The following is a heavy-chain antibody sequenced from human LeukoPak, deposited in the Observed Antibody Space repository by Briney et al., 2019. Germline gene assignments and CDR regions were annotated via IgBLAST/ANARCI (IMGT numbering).Heavy chain of an antibody. V-gene: IGHV3-7*04. CDR2: INQVGSEK. Sequence: PGGSLRLSCAASGFTISFYWMGWVRQAPGKGLEWVANINQVGSEKNYVDSVKGRFTISRDNAKNSLYLQMNSLRAEDTAMNYCARDGSYYGPDYWDQGALVTVSS. CDR3: ARDGSYYGPDY. J-gene: IGHJ4*02. D-gene: IGHD3-10*01. CDR1: GFTISFYW.